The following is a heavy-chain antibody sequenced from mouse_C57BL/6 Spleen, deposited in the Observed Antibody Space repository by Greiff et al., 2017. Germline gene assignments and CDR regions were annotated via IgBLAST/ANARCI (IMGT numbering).Heavy chain of an antibody. CDR3: SRCGNYCGSSYCY. CDR2: IDPSDSYT. D-gene: IGHD1-1*01. CDR1: GYTFTSYW. Sequence: QVQLKQSGAELVRPGTSVKLSCKASGYTFTSYWMHWVKQRPGQGLEWIGVIDPSDSYTNYNQKFKGKATLTVDTSSSTAYMQLSGLTSEDSAVYDCSRCGNYCGSSYCYWGQGTTLPVS. J-gene: IGHJ2*01. V-gene: IGHV1-59*01.